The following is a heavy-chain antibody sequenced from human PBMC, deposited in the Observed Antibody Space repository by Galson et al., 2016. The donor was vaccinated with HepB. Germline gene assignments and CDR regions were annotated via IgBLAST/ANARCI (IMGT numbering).Heavy chain of an antibody. Sequence: SLRLSCAASGFSFSRYGMHWVRQAPGKGLEWVALIWYDGSNEYYADSVKGRFAISRDNARNSLYLQMNSLRAEDTAVYYCARDGSGWLFDSWGQGTLVTVSS. CDR2: IWYDGSNE. D-gene: IGHD6-19*01. V-gene: IGHV3-33*01. CDR3: ARDGSGWLFDS. J-gene: IGHJ4*02. CDR1: GFSFSRYG.